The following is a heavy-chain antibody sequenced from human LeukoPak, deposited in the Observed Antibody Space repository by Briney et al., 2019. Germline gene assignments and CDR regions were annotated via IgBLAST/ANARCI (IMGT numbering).Heavy chain of an antibody. CDR2: INPNSGGT. Sequence: ASVKVSCKASGYTFTGYYMHWVRQAPGQGLEWMGRINPNSGGTNYAQKFQGRVTMTRDTSISTAYMELSRLRSDDTAVYYCARSGITMVRGVIRRGGNWFDPWGQGILVTVSS. D-gene: IGHD3-10*01. CDR3: ARSGITMVRGVIRRGGNWFDP. CDR1: GYTFTGYY. V-gene: IGHV1-2*06. J-gene: IGHJ5*02.